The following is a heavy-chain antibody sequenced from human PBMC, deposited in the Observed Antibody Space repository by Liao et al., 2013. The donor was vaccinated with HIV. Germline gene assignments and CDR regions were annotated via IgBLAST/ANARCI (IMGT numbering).Heavy chain of an antibody. CDR3: AREYWDIVVVVAGKGDAFDI. CDR1: GGSISSGTHY. CDR2: IYTSGST. J-gene: IGHJ3*02. Sequence: QVQLQESGPGLVKPSQTLSLTCTVSGGSISSGTHYWSWIRQPAGKGLEWIGRIYTSGSTNYNPSLKSRVTMSVDTSKNQFSLKVNSVTAADTAVYYCAREYWDIVVVVAGKGDAFDIWGQGTMVTVSS. D-gene: IGHD2-15*01. V-gene: IGHV4-61*02.